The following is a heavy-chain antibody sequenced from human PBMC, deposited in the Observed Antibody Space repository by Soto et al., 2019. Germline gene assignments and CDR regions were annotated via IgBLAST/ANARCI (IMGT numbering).Heavy chain of an antibody. D-gene: IGHD3-3*01. CDR3: AKGGGVGVAGSAAFDM. CDR2: INPATGAA. CDR1: GYPVTAYY. J-gene: IGHJ3*02. Sequence: QLHLVQSGAVVKKPGASVTVSCSASGYPVTAYYMHWVRQAPGRGLEWMGGINPATGAAKYTQTFQGRGTMTRDTTRSTVFRELSGLASEDTGVFECAKGGGVGVAGSAAFDMWGQGTLVTVSS. V-gene: IGHV1-2*02.